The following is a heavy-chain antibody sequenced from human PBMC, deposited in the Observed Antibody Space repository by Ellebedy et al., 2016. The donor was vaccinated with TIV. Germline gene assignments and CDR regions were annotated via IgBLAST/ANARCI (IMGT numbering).Heavy chain of an antibody. D-gene: IGHD4-11*01. CDR2: IKQGGSET. CDR1: GFTFSSYW. V-gene: IGHV3-7*01. CDR3: ARGGLQYPDF. J-gene: IGHJ4*02. Sequence: LSLTCAASGFTFSSYWMSWVRQAPGKGLELLANIKQGGSETYYVDSVKGRFTISRDNAKNSLYLQMNTLRVEDTAVYYCARGGLQYPDFWGQGTLVTVSS.